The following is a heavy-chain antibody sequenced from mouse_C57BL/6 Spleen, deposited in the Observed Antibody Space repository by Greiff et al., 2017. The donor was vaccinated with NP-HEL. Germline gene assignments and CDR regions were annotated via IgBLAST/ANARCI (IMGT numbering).Heavy chain of an antibody. J-gene: IGHJ4*01. D-gene: IGHD1-1*01. CDR3: TRDIGYYGDYAMDY. CDR2: ISSGGDYI. CDR1: GFTFSSYA. V-gene: IGHV5-9-1*02. Sequence: EVMLVESGEGLVKPGGSLKLSCAASGFTFSSYAMSWVRQTPEKRLEWVAYISSGGDYIYYADTVKGRFTISRDNARNTLYLQMSSLKSEDTAMYYCTRDIGYYGDYAMDYWGQGTSVTVSS.